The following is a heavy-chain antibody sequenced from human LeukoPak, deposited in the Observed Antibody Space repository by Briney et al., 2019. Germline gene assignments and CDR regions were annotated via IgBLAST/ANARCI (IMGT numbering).Heavy chain of an antibody. CDR1: GFTFSSYA. D-gene: IGHD6-13*01. J-gene: IGHJ4*02. CDR3: ARERGGIAAAGTNFDY. Sequence: QSGGSLRLSCAASGFTFSSYAMSWVRQAPGKGLEWVSAISGSGGSTYYADSVKGRFTISRDNSKNTLYLQMNSLRAEDTAVYYCARERGGIAAAGTNFDYWGQGTLVTVSS. CDR2: ISGSGGST. V-gene: IGHV3-23*01.